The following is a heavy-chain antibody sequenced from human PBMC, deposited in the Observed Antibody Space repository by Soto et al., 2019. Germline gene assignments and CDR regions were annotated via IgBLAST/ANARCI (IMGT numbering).Heavy chain of an antibody. J-gene: IGHJ4*02. V-gene: IGHV4-31*03. CDR2: IYYSGST. Sequence: SETLCVTCTFSGGSISSGGYSWSWIRQHPGKGLEWIGYIYYSGSTYYNPSLKSRVTISVDTSKNQFSLKLSSVTAADTAVYYCARDRTFYFDYWGQGTMVTVSS. D-gene: IGHD1-1*01. CDR3: ARDRTFYFDY. CDR1: GGSISSGGYS.